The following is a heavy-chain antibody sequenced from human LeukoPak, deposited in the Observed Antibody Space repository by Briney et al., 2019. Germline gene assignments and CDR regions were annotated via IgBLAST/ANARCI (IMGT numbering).Heavy chain of an antibody. CDR2: ISFDGCEK. CDR1: GFKFYSYA. Sequence: GGSLRLSCAASGFKFYSYAMHWVRQAPGKGLEWVASISFDGCEKYYRDSVKGRFTISRDNSKNTVSLQMNSLRPEDTAVYYCARSPGPAAVAFDYWGQGTLVTVSS. J-gene: IGHJ4*02. V-gene: IGHV3-30*04. D-gene: IGHD6-13*01. CDR3: ARSPGPAAVAFDY.